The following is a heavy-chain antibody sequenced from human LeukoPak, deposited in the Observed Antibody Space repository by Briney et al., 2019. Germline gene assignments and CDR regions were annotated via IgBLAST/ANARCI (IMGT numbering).Heavy chain of an antibody. J-gene: IGHJ5*02. D-gene: IGHD3-10*01. CDR2: IYYSGGT. V-gene: IGHV4-39*07. CDR1: GGSVSSSSYC. CDR3: ARTASFLLWFGELLGRFYP. Sequence: SETLSLSCTVSGGSVSSSSYCWGWIRQPPGKGLEWLGSIYYSGGTSYYPSFRSRVTISVDTSKNQFSLKLSSVPAADTAVYYCARTASFLLWFGELLGRFYPCGEGALWTVSS.